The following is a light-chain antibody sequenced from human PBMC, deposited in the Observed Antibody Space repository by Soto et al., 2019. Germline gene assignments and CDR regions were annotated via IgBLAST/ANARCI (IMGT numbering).Light chain of an antibody. Sequence: EIVMTQSAATLSVSPGERITISCRASQTVGSNLAWYQQKPGQAPRLLIYTTSSRATGVPAKFSGSGSGTESTLTIDSLQSEDFVLYYCQQYNSWPRTFGQGTKVDI. CDR3: QQYNSWPRT. V-gene: IGKV3-15*01. CDR1: QTVGSN. CDR2: TTS. J-gene: IGKJ1*01.